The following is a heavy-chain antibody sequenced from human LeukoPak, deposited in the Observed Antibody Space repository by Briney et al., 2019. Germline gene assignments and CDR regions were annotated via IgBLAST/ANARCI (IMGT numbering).Heavy chain of an antibody. CDR2: IKQDGSEK. Sequence: GGSLRLSCAASGFTFSSYWMSWVRQAPGKGLEWVANIKQDGSEKYYVDSVKGRFTISRDNAKNTLYLQMNSLRAEDTAVYYCARSEVVVVASLDYWGQGTLVTVSS. V-gene: IGHV3-7*01. D-gene: IGHD2-15*01. CDR1: GFTFSSYW. CDR3: ARSEVVVVASLDY. J-gene: IGHJ4*02.